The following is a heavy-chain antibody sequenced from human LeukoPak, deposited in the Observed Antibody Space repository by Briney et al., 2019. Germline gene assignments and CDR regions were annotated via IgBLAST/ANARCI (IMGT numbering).Heavy chain of an antibody. D-gene: IGHD2-21*01. CDR2: ITGSGGNT. Sequence: PGGSLRLSCAASGFTFSGYAVTWVRQAPGKGLEWDGSITGSGGNTYYADSVKGRFTISRDNSKNTLYLQMNSLRVEDTAIYYCARDPNRYSSTVYFDYWGQGTLVTVSS. CDR3: ARDPNRYSSTVYFDY. V-gene: IGHV3-23*01. J-gene: IGHJ4*02. CDR1: GFTFSGYA.